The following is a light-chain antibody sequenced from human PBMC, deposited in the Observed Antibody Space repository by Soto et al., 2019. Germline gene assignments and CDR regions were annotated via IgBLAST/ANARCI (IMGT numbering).Light chain of an antibody. CDR3: TSYAGGNNV. V-gene: IGLV2-8*01. Sequence: ALTQPPSASGSPGQSVTISCTGTSSDVGGYNYVSWYQQYPGKVPKLMVYEVNKRPSGVPDRFSGSKSGNTASLTVSGLQADDEADYYCTSYAGGNNVFGTGTKVTVL. J-gene: IGLJ1*01. CDR1: SSDVGGYNY. CDR2: EVN.